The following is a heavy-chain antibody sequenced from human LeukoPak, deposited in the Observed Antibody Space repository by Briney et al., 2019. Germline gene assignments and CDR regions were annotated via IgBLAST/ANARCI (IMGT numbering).Heavy chain of an antibody. J-gene: IGHJ4*02. V-gene: IGHV7-4-1*02. Sequence: ASVKVSCKASGYTFTSYAMNWVRQAPGQGLEGMGWINTNTGNPTYAQGFTGRFVFSLDTSVSTAYLQISSLKAEDTAVYYCARGLYYYGSGSYPHLDYWGQGTLVTVSS. CDR3: ARGLYYYGSGSYPHLDY. CDR2: INTNTGNP. D-gene: IGHD3-10*01. CDR1: GYTFTSYA.